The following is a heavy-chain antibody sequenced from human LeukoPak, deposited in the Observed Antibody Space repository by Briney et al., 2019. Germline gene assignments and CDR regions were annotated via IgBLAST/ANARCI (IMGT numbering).Heavy chain of an antibody. Sequence: SETLSLTCTVSGGSISSSSYYWGWIRQPPGKGLEWIGSIYYSGSTYYSPSPKSRVTISVDTSKNQFSLKLSSVTAADTAVYYCARVKGSGSYDYWGQGTLVTVSS. CDR2: IYYSGST. CDR3: ARVKGSGSYDY. J-gene: IGHJ4*02. D-gene: IGHD3-10*01. V-gene: IGHV4-39*07. CDR1: GGSISSSSYY.